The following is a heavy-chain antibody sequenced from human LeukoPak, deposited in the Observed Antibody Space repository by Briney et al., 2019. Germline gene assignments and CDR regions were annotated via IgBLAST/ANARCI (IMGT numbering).Heavy chain of an antibody. Sequence: GRSLRLSCAASGFTFDDYAMHWVRQAPGKGLEWVSGISWNSGSIGYADSVKGRFTISRDNAKNSLYLQMNSLRAEDTALYYCAKDINFDIVATPVAFDIWGQGTMVTVSS. CDR2: ISWNSGSI. CDR3: AKDINFDIVATPVAFDI. J-gene: IGHJ3*02. V-gene: IGHV3-9*01. D-gene: IGHD5-12*01. CDR1: GFTFDDYA.